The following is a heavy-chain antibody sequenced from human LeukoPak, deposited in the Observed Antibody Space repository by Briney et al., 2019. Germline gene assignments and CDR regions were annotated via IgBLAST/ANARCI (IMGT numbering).Heavy chain of an antibody. D-gene: IGHD2-15*01. CDR2: ISAYNGNT. V-gene: IGHV1-18*01. CDR1: GYTFTSYG. J-gene: IGHJ5*02. Sequence: ASVKVSCKASGYTFTSYGISWMRQAPGQGLEWMGWISAYNGNTNYAQKLQGRVTMTTDTSTSTAYMELRSLRSDDTAVYYCARYCSGGSCYSANWFDPWGQGTLVTVSS. CDR3: ARYCSGGSCYSANWFDP.